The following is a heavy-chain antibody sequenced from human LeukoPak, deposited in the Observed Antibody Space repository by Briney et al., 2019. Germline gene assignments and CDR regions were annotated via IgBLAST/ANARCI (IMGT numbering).Heavy chain of an antibody. V-gene: IGHV3-33*01. D-gene: IGHD4-23*01. Sequence: GGSLRLSCAASGFTFSSFGMHWVRQAPGKGLEWVAVIWYDGSNKYYADSVKGRFTISRDNSKNTLYLQMNSLRAEDTAVYYCVRDRGYGGNFDYWGQGTLVTVSS. J-gene: IGHJ4*02. CDR1: GFTFSSFG. CDR3: VRDRGYGGNFDY. CDR2: IWYDGSNK.